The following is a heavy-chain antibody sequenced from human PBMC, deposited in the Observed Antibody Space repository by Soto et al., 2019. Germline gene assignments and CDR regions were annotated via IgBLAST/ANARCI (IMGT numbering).Heavy chain of an antibody. CDR2: IIPILGIA. J-gene: IGHJ4*02. Sequence: QVQLVQSGAEVKKPGSSVKVSCKASGGTFSSYTISWVRQAPGQGLEWMGRIIPILGIANYAQKFQGRVTITADKSTSTAYMELSSLRSEDTAVYYCARDNPPDSSGYKFDYWGQGTLVTVSS. CDR1: GGTFSSYT. D-gene: IGHD3-22*01. V-gene: IGHV1-69*08. CDR3: ARDNPPDSSGYKFDY.